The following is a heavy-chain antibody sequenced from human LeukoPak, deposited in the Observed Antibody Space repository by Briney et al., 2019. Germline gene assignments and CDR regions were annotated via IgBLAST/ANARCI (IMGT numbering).Heavy chain of an antibody. J-gene: IGHJ4*02. CDR2: INHSGST. D-gene: IGHD6-6*01. V-gene: IGHV4-34*01. CDR3: AREISPADSSSAFDY. Sequence: SETLSLTCAVYGGSFSGYYWSWIRQPPGKGLEWIGEINHSGSTNYNPSLKSRVTISVDTSKNQFSLKLNSVTAADTAVYYCAREISPADSSSAFDYWGQGTLVTVSS. CDR1: GGSFSGYY.